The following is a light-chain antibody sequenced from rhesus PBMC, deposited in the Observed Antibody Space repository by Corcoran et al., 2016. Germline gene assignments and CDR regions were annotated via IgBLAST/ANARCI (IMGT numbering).Light chain of an antibody. CDR2: KAS. J-gene: IGKJ4*01. V-gene: IGKV1-22*01. CDR1: QGISSW. CDR3: QQYSSRPLT. Sequence: DIQMTQSPSSLSASVGDTVTITCRASQGISSWLAWYQQNPGKAPKLLIYKASILQSGVPSRFSGSGSGTDFTLTISSLQSEDFATYYGQQYSSRPLTFGGGTKVEIK.